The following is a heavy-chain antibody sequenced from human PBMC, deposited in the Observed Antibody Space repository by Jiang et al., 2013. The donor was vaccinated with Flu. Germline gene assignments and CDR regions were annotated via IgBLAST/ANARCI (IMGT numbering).Heavy chain of an antibody. Sequence: GSGLVKPSETLSLTCTVSGASISSDNWWSWVRQPPGKGLEWIGEIFHTGSTNYNATLKSRVTISLDKSKNRFSLNLNSVTAADTAVYYCATRYGDYAPYYFDYWGQGTLVTVSS. CDR3: ATRYGDYAPYYFDY. J-gene: IGHJ4*02. V-gene: IGHV4-4*02. D-gene: IGHD4-17*01. CDR1: GASISSDNW. CDR2: IFHTGST.